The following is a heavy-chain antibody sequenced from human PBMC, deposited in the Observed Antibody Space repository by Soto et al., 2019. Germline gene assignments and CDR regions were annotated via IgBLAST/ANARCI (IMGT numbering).Heavy chain of an antibody. D-gene: IGHD3-22*01. Sequence: GAVRLSGAARGFTLSSYAMSWVRQAKGKGLEWVSAISGSGGSTYYADSVKGRFTISRDNSKNTLYLQMNSLRAEDTAVYYCAKHNYYDSSGYEAFDIWGQGTMVTVSS. V-gene: IGHV3-23*01. CDR2: ISGSGGST. CDR1: GFTLSSYA. J-gene: IGHJ3*02. CDR3: AKHNYYDSSGYEAFDI.